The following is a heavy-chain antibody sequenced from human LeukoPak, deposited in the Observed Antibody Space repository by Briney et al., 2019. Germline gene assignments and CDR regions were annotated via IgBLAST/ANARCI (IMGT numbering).Heavy chain of an antibody. J-gene: IGHJ4*02. V-gene: IGHV1-18*01. CDR1: GYTFTSYG. D-gene: IGHD2-2*03. Sequence: GASVKVSCKASGYTFTSYGISWVRQAPGQGLEWIGWINPNSGGTNYAQKLQGRVTMTTDTSTSTAYMELRSLRSDDTAVYYCARSLDIVVVPADYWGQGTLVTVSS. CDR2: INPNSGGT. CDR3: ARSLDIVVVPADY.